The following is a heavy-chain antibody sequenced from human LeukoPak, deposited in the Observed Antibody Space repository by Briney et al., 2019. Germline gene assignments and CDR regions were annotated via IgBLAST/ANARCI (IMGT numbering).Heavy chain of an antibody. J-gene: IGHJ6*02. Sequence: PSETLSLTCAVSGGSISSSNWWSWVRQPPGKGLEWIGEIYHSGSTNYNPSLKSRVTISVDKSKNQFSLKLSSVTAADTAVYYCARALYCSSTSCYGEYYYYGMDVWGQGTTVTVSS. D-gene: IGHD2-2*01. CDR1: GGSISSSNW. CDR3: ARALYCSSTSCYGEYYYYGMDV. CDR2: IYHSGST. V-gene: IGHV4-4*02.